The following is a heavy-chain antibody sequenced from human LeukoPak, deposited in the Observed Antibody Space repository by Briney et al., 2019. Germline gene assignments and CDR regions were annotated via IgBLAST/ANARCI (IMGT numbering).Heavy chain of an antibody. Sequence: GGSLRLSCAASGFTVSSNYMSWVRQAPGKGLEWVSVIYSGGSTYYADSVKGRFTISRDNSKNTLYLQMNSLSAEDTAVYYCAREDSSSDYYYYYMDVWGKGTTVTVSS. V-gene: IGHV3-66*02. CDR1: GFTVSSNY. CDR2: IYSGGST. D-gene: IGHD6-6*01. CDR3: AREDSSSDYYYYYMDV. J-gene: IGHJ6*03.